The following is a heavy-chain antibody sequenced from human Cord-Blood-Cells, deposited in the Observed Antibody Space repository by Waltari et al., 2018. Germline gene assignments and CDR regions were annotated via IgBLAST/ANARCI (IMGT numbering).Heavy chain of an antibody. D-gene: IGHD3-10*01. CDR2: ISSSGSTI. CDR1: GFTFSSYE. CDR3: ARDGVLLWFGELFDY. J-gene: IGHJ4*02. Sequence: EVQLVESGGGLVQPGGSLRLSCPASGFTFSSYEMNWVRQAPGKGLEWVSYISSSGSTIYYADSVKGRFTISRDNAKNSLYLQMNSLRAEDTAVYYCARDGVLLWFGELFDYWGQGTLVTVSS. V-gene: IGHV3-48*03.